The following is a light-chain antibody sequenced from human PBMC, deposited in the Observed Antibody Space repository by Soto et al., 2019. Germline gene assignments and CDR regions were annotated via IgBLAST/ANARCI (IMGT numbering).Light chain of an antibody. CDR3: QQYNSYST. Sequence: SQMTQSPSTLSASVGYRFTITCRASQSVSGWLAWYQQRPGKAPRPLIYDASSLESGVPSRFSGSGSGTEFTLTISSLKPDDFATYYCQQYNSYSTFGQGTKVDIK. CDR1: QSVSGW. J-gene: IGKJ1*01. V-gene: IGKV1-5*01. CDR2: DAS.